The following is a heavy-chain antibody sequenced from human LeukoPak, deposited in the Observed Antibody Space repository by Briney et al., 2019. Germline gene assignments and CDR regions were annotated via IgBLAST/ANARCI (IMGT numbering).Heavy chain of an antibody. V-gene: IGHV4-39*01. CDR2: IYYSGST. CDR1: GGSISSDLYH. CDR3: ARRAYSSRWYYFDY. D-gene: IGHD6-13*01. J-gene: IGHJ4*01. Sequence: SETLSLTCTVSGGSISSDLYHWGWIRQPPGKGLEWIGSIYYSGSTDYNPSLKSRVTISVDTSKNQFSLKLSSVAATETAVYYCARRAYSSRWYYFDYWGHGTLVTVSS.